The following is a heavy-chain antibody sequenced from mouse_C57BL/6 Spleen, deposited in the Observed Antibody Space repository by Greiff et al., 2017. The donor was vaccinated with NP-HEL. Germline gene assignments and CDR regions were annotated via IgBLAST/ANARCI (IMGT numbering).Heavy chain of an antibody. CDR2: IDPSDSET. D-gene: IGHD3-2*02. Sequence: QVQLQQPGAELVRPGSSVKLSCKASGYTFTSYWMHWVKQRPIQGLEWIGNIDPSDSETHYNQKFKDKATLTVDKSSSTAYMQLSSLTSEDSAVYYCARWGGSGDGSWLADWGQGTLVTVSA. J-gene: IGHJ3*01. CDR3: ARWGGSGDGSWLAD. CDR1: GYTFTSYW. V-gene: IGHV1-52*01.